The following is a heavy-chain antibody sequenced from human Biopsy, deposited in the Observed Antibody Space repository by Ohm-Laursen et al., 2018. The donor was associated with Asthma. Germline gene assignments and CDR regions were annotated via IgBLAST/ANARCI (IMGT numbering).Heavy chain of an antibody. J-gene: IGHJ4*02. CDR1: GFTFSNYG. V-gene: IGHV3-30*18. Sequence: RSPRLSCAASGFTFSNYGMHWVRQAPGKGLDWVAVISSDGSNKNYTDSVKGRFTISRDNSRNTLHLQMNSLRAEDTAVYYCAKDVFPGWELRRGPDYWGQGTLVTASS. CDR2: ISSDGSNK. D-gene: IGHD1-26*01. CDR3: AKDVFPGWELRRGPDY.